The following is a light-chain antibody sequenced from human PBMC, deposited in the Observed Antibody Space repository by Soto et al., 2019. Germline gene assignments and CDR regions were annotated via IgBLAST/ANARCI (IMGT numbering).Light chain of an antibody. Sequence: QSVLTQPPSASATPGQRVTISCSGSDSNIGSKYVYWYQQLPGTAPKLLMYRNNQRPSGVPDRFSGSKSGTSASLAINGLRSEDEADHYCAAWDSSLGGPAFGGGTKVTVL. CDR2: RNN. V-gene: IGLV1-47*01. CDR3: AAWDSSLGGPA. J-gene: IGLJ2*01. CDR1: DSNIGSKY.